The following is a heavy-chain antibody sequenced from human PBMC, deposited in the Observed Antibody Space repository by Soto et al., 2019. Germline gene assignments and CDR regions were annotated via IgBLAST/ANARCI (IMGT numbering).Heavy chain of an antibody. CDR1: GGSVSSGNW. D-gene: IGHD2-2*01. CDR3: ARDLGYCSSTSCYFYDWFDP. J-gene: IGHJ5*02. V-gene: IGHV4-4*02. CDR2: TYHSGTT. Sequence: PSETLSLTCAVSGGSVSSGNWWSWVRQPPGKGLEWIGETYHSGTTNYNPSLKSRVTISLDKSKNQISLNLRSVTAADTAVYYCARDLGYCSSTSCYFYDWFDPWGQGTLVTVSS.